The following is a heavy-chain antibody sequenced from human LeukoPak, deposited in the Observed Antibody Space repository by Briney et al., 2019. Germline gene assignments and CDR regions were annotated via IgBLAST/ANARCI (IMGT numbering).Heavy chain of an antibody. CDR3: ARAGGEYTSSSLDS. CDR2: ISAYNGNT. Sequence: ASVKVSCKASGYTITSYGISWVRQAPGQGLEWMGWISAYNGNTNYAQKLQGRVTMTTDTSTNTAYMELRSLRSDDTAVYYCARAGGEYTSSSLDSWGQGTLVTVSS. V-gene: IGHV1-18*01. J-gene: IGHJ4*02. CDR1: GYTITSYG. D-gene: IGHD6-6*01.